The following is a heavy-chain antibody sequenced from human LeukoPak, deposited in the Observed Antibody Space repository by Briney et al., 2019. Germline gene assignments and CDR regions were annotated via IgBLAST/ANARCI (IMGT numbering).Heavy chain of an antibody. Sequence: GASVKVSCKASGGTFSSYAISWVRQAPGQGLEWMGGVIPIFGTANCAQKFQGRVTITTDESTSTAYMELSSLRSEDTAVYYCARVIFPIYSNYGEVGNYFDYWGQGTLVTVSS. CDR1: GGTFSSYA. J-gene: IGHJ4*02. CDR3: ARVIFPIYSNYGEVGNYFDY. D-gene: IGHD4-11*01. CDR2: VIPIFGTA. V-gene: IGHV1-69*05.